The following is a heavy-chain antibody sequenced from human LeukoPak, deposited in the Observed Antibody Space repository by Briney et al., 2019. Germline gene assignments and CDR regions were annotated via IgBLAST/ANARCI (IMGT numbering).Heavy chain of an antibody. CDR3: ARVVAVAATLILDY. CDR1: GGSISSYY. J-gene: IGHJ4*02. D-gene: IGHD2-15*01. CDR2: IYYSGST. Sequence: SETLSLTCTVSGGSISSYYWSWIRQPPGKGLEWIGYIYYSGSTNYNPSLKSRVTISVDTSKNQFSLKLSSVTAADTAVYYCARVVAVAATLILDYWGQGTLVTVSS. V-gene: IGHV4-59*01.